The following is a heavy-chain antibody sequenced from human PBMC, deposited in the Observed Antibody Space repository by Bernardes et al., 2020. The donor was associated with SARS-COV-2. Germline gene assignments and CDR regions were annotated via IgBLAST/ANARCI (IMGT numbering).Heavy chain of an antibody. CDR1: GFIFSRYW. CDR3: AREVSSGYRVNY. D-gene: IGHD3-22*01. CDR2: VSTDGSTT. J-gene: IGHJ4*02. Sequence: GGSLRLSCAASGFIFSRYWMHWVRQIPGRGLVWLSRVSTDGSTTNYADSVKGRFTISSDNAKNTLWLQMNSLRADDTAGYYCAREVSSGYRVNYWGPGTLVTVS. V-gene: IGHV3-74*01.